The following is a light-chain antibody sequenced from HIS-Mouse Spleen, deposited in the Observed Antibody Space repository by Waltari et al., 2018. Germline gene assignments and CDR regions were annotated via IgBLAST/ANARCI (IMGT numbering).Light chain of an antibody. V-gene: IGLV1-47*01. J-gene: IGLJ1*01. CDR3: AAWDDSLSGYV. Sequence: QSVLTQPPSASGPPGPRVTISCSGSSPNIGSNSVTWYQQLPGTAPKLLIYRNNQRPSGVPDRFSGSKSGTSASLAISGLRSEDEADYYCAAWDDSLSGYVFGTGTKVTVL. CDR2: RNN. CDR1: SPNIGSNS.